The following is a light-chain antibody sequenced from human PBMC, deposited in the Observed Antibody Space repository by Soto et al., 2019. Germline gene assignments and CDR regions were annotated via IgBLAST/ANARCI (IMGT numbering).Light chain of an antibody. V-gene: IGKV3-15*01. CDR1: QSVSSN. J-gene: IGKJ1*01. CDR2: DAS. CDR3: QQRSNWPRT. Sequence: EIGMTQSPATLSVSTGERATLSCRASQSVSSNLAWYQQKPGQAPRLLIYDASTRATVIPARFSGSGSGTEFTLTISSLQSEDFAVYYCQQRSNWPRTFGQGTKVDIK.